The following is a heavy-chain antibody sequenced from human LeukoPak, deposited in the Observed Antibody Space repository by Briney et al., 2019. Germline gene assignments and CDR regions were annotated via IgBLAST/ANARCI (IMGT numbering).Heavy chain of an antibody. Sequence: SETLSLTCTVSGDSIINYYWSWIRQSPGKGLEWIGYIYYSGSTKYNPSLKSRVTISVDTSKDQFSLKLSSVTAADTAVYYCARHRGSGSPYFDYWGQGTLVTVSS. V-gene: IGHV4-59*08. J-gene: IGHJ4*02. CDR1: GDSIINYY. CDR2: IYYSGST. D-gene: IGHD3-10*01. CDR3: ARHRGSGSPYFDY.